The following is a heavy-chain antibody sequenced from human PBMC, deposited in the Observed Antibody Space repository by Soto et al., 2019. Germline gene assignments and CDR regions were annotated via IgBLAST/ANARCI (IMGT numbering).Heavy chain of an antibody. CDR3: ARDGKGSSWYFDY. D-gene: IGHD6-13*01. V-gene: IGHV3-30-3*01. CDR1: GFTFSNYA. Sequence: AGGSLRLSCAASGFTFSNYAMHWVRQAPGKGLEWVAVISYDGDHKYYADSVKGRFTISRDNSKNTLYLQMNSLRAEDTAVYYCARDGKGSSWYFDYWGQGSLVTVSS. J-gene: IGHJ4*02. CDR2: ISYDGDHK.